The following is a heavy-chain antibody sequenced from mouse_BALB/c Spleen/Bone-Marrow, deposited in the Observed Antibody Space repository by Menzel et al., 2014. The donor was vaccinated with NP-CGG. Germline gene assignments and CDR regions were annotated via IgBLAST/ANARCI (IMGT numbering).Heavy chain of an antibody. CDR2: INPSTGYT. D-gene: IGHD2-4*01. Sequence: VQLPQSGAELAKPGASVTMSCKASGYTFTSYWMHWVKQRPGQGLEWIGYINPSTGYTEYNQKFKDKATLTADKSSSTAYMQLSSLTSEDSAVYYCARYPYYDYDGFAYWGQGTLGTVSA. J-gene: IGHJ3*01. CDR1: GYTFTSYW. V-gene: IGHV1-7*01. CDR3: ARYPYYDYDGFAY.